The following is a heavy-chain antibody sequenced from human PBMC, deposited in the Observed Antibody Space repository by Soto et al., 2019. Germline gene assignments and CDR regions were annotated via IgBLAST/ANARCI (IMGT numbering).Heavy chain of an antibody. CDR1: GGTIRSPDW. J-gene: IGHJ5*02. D-gene: IGHD6-19*01. CDR3: ARGRGRYSSGWSWFDP. Sequence: SETLSLTCGVSGGTIRSPDWWTWVRQPPGKGLEWIGEVFQSGSTNYTPSLESRVTISVDKSKKQFSLTLTSVTAADTAVYFCARGRGRYSSGWSWFDPWGQGILVTVSS. CDR2: VFQSGST. V-gene: IGHV4-4*02.